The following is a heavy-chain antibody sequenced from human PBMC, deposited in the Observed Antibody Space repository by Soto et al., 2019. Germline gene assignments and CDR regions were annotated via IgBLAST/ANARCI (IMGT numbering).Heavy chain of an antibody. Sequence: EVQLLESGGGLVQPGGSLRLSCAASGFTFSSYAMWWVRQAPGKGLECVSAISGGGETTYYADSVKGRFTISRDNSKNTLYLQMSRLRAEDTAVYYCAFNSGSGSYYFDYWGQGTLVTVSS. CDR1: GFTFSSYA. CDR2: ISGGGETT. V-gene: IGHV3-23*01. J-gene: IGHJ4*02. D-gene: IGHD3-10*01. CDR3: AFNSGSGSYYFDY.